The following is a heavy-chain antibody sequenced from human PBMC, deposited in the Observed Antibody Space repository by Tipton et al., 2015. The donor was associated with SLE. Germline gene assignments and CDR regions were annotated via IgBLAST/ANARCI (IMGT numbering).Heavy chain of an antibody. D-gene: IGHD2-2*01. CDR2: INYSGRT. CDR3: ARKGQYQGWFDP. Sequence: TLSLTCSVSGGSISRSSHYWGWIRQPPGKGLEWIGSINYSGRTYYNSSLKSRVTISVDTSKNQFSLKLSSVTDADTAVYYCARKGQYQGWFDPWGQGTLVTVSS. J-gene: IGHJ5*02. V-gene: IGHV4-39*07. CDR1: GGSISRSSHY.